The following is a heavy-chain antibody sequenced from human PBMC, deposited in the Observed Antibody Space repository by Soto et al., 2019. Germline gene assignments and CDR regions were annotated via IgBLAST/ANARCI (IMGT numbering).Heavy chain of an antibody. CDR3: ARDGVEIATKGWNTDDAFDI. CDR2: SSSSSSTI. D-gene: IGHD2-21*01. Sequence: GGSLRLSCAASGITFNSYSINWACQAPGKGLGRDSYSSSSSSTIYYADSVKGRFTISRDNAKISLYLQMNSLRDEDTAVYYCARDGVEIATKGWNTDDAFDIWGQGTMVTVSS. V-gene: IGHV3-48*02. CDR1: GITFNSYS. J-gene: IGHJ3*02.